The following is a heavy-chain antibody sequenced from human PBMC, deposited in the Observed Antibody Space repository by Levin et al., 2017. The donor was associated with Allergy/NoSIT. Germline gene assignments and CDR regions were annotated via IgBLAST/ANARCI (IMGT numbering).Heavy chain of an antibody. CDR2: ISGSGGTT. CDR1: GFTFSSYA. CDR3: AKGGVQRGSYGYLPSLYFDY. Sequence: LSLTCAASGFTFSSYAMSWVRQAPGKGLEWVSTISGSGGTTYYADSVKGRFTISRDNSKNTLSLQVNSLSAEDTAVYYCAKGGVQRGSYGYLPSLYFDYWGQGTLVTVSS. D-gene: IGHD5-18*01. V-gene: IGHV3-23*01. J-gene: IGHJ4*02.